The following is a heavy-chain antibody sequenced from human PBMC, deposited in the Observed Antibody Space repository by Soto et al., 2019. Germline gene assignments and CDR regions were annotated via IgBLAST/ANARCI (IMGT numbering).Heavy chain of an antibody. J-gene: IGHJ6*02. V-gene: IGHV1-8*01. CDR2: MNPNSGNT. Sequence: QVQLVQSGAEVKKPGASVKVSCKASGYTSTHFDINWVRQATGQGLEWMGWMNPNSGNTVYAHKFQGRVTMTRDTSKSTAYLELSSLRSEDTAVYYCAIGYTGYEKRYGMDVWGQGTTVTVSS. CDR3: AIGYTGYEKRYGMDV. CDR1: GYTSTHFD. D-gene: IGHD5-12*01.